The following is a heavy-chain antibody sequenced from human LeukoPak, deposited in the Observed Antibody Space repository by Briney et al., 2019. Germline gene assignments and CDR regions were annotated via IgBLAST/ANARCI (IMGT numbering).Heavy chain of an antibody. Sequence: LTGGSLRLSCAASGFTFSNYGMHWVRQAPGKGLEWVVVISYDGSNKYYADSVKGRFTISRDNSKNTLYLQMNSLRAEDTAVYYCANGYYYGSGSYYKEAFDIWGRGTMVTVSS. D-gene: IGHD3-10*01. J-gene: IGHJ3*02. CDR1: GFTFSNYG. V-gene: IGHV3-30*18. CDR2: ISYDGSNK. CDR3: ANGYYYGSGSYYKEAFDI.